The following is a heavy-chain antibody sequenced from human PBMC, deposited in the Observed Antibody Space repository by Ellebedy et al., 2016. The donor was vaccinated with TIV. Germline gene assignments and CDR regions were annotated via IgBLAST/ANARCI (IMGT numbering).Heavy chain of an antibody. V-gene: IGHV4-34*01. CDR1: GGSFSGYY. D-gene: IGHD3-22*01. J-gene: IGHJ3*02. Sequence: MPSETLSLTCAVYGGSFSGYYWSRIRQPPGKGLEWIGEINHSGSTNYNPSLTSRVTISVDTSKNQFSLKLSSVTAADTAVYYCARIKGGAGIVGIWGQGTMVTVSS. CDR2: INHSGST. CDR3: ARIKGGAGIVGI.